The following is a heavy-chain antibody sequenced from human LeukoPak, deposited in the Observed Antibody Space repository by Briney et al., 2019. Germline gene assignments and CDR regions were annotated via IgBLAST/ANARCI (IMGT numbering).Heavy chain of an antibody. J-gene: IGHJ6*03. CDR1: GGSIRSSSYC. D-gene: IGHD1-26*01. V-gene: IGHV4-39*01. CDR2: IYYSGST. Sequence: SETLSLTCTVSGGSIRSSSYCWGWIRQPPGKGLAWIGSIYYSGSTYYNPSLKSRVTISADTSKNQFSLKLSSVTAADTAVYYCATRSELYSYYYMDVWGKGTTVTISS. CDR3: ATRSELYSYYYMDV.